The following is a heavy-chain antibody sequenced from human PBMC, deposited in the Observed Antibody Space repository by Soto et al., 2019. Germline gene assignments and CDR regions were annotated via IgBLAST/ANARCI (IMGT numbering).Heavy chain of an antibody. D-gene: IGHD2-15*01. Sequence: SETLSLTCTVSGGSITTGGYYWSWIRQLPGKGLEWIGHRYYSESTYYNPSLKSRVSISLDTSKNQFSLKLSFVTAADTAMYYCARTKCSGGSCYSWSLDYWGQGTPGHRL. CDR2: RYYSEST. CDR1: GGSITTGGYY. CDR3: ARTKCSGGSCYSWSLDY. V-gene: IGHV4-31*03. J-gene: IGHJ4*02.